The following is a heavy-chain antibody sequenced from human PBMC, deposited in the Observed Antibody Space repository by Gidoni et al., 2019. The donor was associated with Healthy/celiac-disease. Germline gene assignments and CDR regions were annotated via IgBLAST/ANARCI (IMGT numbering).Heavy chain of an antibody. V-gene: IGHV3-21*01. D-gene: IGHD1-26*01. CDR3: ASLTRGGSYRYFDY. CDR1: GFTFSSYS. J-gene: IGHJ4*02. CDR2: ISSSSSYI. Sequence: EVQLLESGGGLVKPGGSLRLSCAASGFTFSSYSMNWVRQATGKGLEWVSSISSSSSYIYYADSVKCRFTISRDNAKNSLYLQMNSRRAEDTAVYYCASLTRGGSYRYFDYWGQGTLVTVSS.